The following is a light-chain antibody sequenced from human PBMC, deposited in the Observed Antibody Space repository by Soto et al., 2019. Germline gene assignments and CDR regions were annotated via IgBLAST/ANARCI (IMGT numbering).Light chain of an antibody. CDR1: SSHIGAGYD. CDR3: QSYDISLSGAV. CDR2: GNS. J-gene: IGLJ1*01. Sequence: QSVMTQAPSVAGAPGQRVTISCTGSSSHIGAGYDVHWYHQLPGTAPKLLIYGNSNRPSGVPDRFSGSKSGTSASLAITGLQAEDEADYYCQSYDISLSGAVFGTGTKVTVL. V-gene: IGLV1-40*01.